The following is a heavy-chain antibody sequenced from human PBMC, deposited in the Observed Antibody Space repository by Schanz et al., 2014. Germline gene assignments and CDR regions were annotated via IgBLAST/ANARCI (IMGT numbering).Heavy chain of an antibody. CDR2: VPFDGSQK. J-gene: IGHJ3*02. CDR1: GFTFSSYA. Sequence: VQLVQSGGGLVQPGGSLRLSCAASGFTFSSYALHWVRQAPGKGLEWVAFVPFDGSQKFYADSVKGRFTISRDNSKNKLYRQMKSVRAEDTAGYYCAKGRFGELRAFEIWGQGTMVTVSP. D-gene: IGHD3-10*01. CDR3: AKGRFGELRAFEI. V-gene: IGHV3-30*02.